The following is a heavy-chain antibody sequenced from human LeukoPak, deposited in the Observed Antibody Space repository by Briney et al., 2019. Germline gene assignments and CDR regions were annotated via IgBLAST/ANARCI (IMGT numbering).Heavy chain of an antibody. CDR2: IIPIFGTA. D-gene: IGHD6-13*01. CDR3: AIWGQQLAFDY. Sequence: ASVKVSCKASGGTFSSYAISWVRQAPGQGLEWMGGIIPIFGTANYAQKFQGRVTTTTDESTSTAYMELSSLRSEDTAVYYCAIWGQQLAFDYWGQGTLVTVSS. J-gene: IGHJ4*02. V-gene: IGHV1-69*05. CDR1: GGTFSSYA.